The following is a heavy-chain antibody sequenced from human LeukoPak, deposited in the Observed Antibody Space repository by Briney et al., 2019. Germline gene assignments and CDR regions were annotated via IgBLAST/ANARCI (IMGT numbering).Heavy chain of an antibody. D-gene: IGHD3-22*01. CDR3: ARDYYDNSGHYPFDS. CDR1: GASISSYS. V-gene: IGHV4-4*07. J-gene: IGHJ4*02. Sequence: SETLPLTCTVSGASISSYSWNWIRQPAGKGPEWLGRIYSRGTTNYNPSLKSRVTMSVDKSKNQFSLKLDSVTAAGTPVYYCARDYYDNSGHYPFDSWGQGALVTVSS. CDR2: IYSRGTT.